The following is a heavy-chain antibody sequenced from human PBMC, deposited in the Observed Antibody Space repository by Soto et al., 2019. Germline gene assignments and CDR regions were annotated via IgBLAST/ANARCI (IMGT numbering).Heavy chain of an antibody. CDR3: ARLIGTSFDL. Sequence: EVQLVESGGGLVQPGGSLRLSCAASGFIFSDHYMDWVRQAPGKGLEWVGRARNKVSSYTTAYAASVKGRFTISRDDARNSVYLAMSSLKTEDTAVYFCARLIGTSFDLWGQGTLVTVSS. J-gene: IGHJ4*02. CDR2: ARNKVSSYTT. CDR1: GFIFSDHY. D-gene: IGHD5-12*01. V-gene: IGHV3-72*01.